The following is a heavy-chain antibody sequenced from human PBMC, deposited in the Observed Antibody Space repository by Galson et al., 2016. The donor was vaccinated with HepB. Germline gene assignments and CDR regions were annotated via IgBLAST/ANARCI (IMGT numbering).Heavy chain of an antibody. CDR1: GFTFSDYY. V-gene: IGHV3-11*06. J-gene: IGHJ4*02. CDR3: ARDILWFGELTRVYYFDY. Sequence: SLRLSCAGSGFTFSDYYMTWIRQAPGKGLEWVSSISSSSSYIHYADSVKGRFTISRDNAKNSLYLQMNSLRAEDTAVYYCARDILWFGELTRVYYFDYWGQGTLVTVSS. D-gene: IGHD3-10*01. CDR2: ISSSSSYI.